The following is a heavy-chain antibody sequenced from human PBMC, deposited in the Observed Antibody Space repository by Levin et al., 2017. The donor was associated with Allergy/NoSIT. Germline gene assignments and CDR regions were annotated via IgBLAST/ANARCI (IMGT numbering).Heavy chain of an antibody. CDR3: AKDKGIAAAGTVAGWFDY. V-gene: IGHV3-23*01. CDR1: GFTFSSYA. J-gene: IGHJ4*02. Sequence: GESLKISCAASGFTFSSYAMSWVRQAPGKGLEWVSAISGSGGSTYYADSVKGRFTISRDNSKNTLYLQMNSLRAEDTAVYYCAKDKGIAAAGTVAGWFDYWGQGTLVTVSS. D-gene: IGHD6-13*01. CDR2: ISGSGGST.